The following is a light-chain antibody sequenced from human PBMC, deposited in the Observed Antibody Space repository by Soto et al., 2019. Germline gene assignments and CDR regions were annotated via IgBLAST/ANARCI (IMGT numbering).Light chain of an antibody. J-gene: IGKJ1*01. CDR2: GAS. Sequence: EIGLTQSPGTLSLSPGEIATLSGGASQSVRSSYLAWYQQKPGQAPRLLIYGASTRATGIPARFSGSGSGTEFTLTISSPQSEDFAVYYCHQYNFWPTFGQGTKVDIK. CDR3: HQYNFWPT. CDR1: QSVRSSY. V-gene: IGKV3-15*01.